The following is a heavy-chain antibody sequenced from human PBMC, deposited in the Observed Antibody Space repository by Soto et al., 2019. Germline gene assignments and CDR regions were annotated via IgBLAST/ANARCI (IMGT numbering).Heavy chain of an antibody. V-gene: IGHV3-73*01. J-gene: IGHJ4*02. CDR2: IGSKGETYAT. CDR1: GFTFGASN. CDR3: SATLDS. D-gene: IGHD2-15*01. Sequence: PGGSLRLSCAASGFTFGASNLQWVRQASGKGLEWLGRIGSKGETYATTYAASVKGRFTISRDDSKKTAYLQMNNLESEDTAVYYWSATLDSRGQGTLVTVSS.